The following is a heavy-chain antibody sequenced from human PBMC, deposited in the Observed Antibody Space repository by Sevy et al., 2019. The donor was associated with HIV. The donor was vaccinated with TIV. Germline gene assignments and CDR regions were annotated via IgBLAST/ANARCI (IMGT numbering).Heavy chain of an antibody. Sequence: GGSLRLSCAASGFTFSSYAMSWVRQAPGKGLEWVSAISGSGGSTYYADSVKGRFTISRDNSKNTLYLQMNSLRAEDTAVYYCEKARLLWFREALLFDPWGQGTLVTVSS. J-gene: IGHJ5*02. V-gene: IGHV3-23*01. CDR3: EKARLLWFREALLFDP. CDR1: GFTFSSYA. D-gene: IGHD3-10*01. CDR2: ISGSGGST.